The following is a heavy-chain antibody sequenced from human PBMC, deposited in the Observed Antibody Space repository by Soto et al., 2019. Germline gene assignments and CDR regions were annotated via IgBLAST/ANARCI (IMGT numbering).Heavy chain of an antibody. V-gene: IGHV1-8*01. CDR1: GFTFTSDD. J-gene: IGHJ3*02. CDR2: MNPNSGNT. CDR3: ARGRHACDI. Sequence: QVQLVQSGAEVKKPGASVKVSCKASGFTFTSDDINWVRQATGQGLEWMGWMNPNSGNTGYAQKFQGRITRTRNTSIRTAYMELSSLRSEDTAVYYCARGRHACDIWGQGTMVTVSS.